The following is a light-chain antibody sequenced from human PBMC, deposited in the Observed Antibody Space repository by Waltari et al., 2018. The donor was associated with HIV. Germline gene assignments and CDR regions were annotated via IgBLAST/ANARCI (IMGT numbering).Light chain of an antibody. CDR2: WAS. V-gene: IGKV4-1*01. CDR3: HQYYTTPWA. Sequence: DIVLTQSPDSLAVSLGERATINCKASQSVLYNSNSKNYLSWYQQKPGQPPKLLIYWASTRESGVPDRFSGSGSGTDVTLTISGLQAEDVAVYYCHQYYTTPWAFGQGTKVEIK. J-gene: IGKJ1*01. CDR1: QSVLYNSNSKNY.